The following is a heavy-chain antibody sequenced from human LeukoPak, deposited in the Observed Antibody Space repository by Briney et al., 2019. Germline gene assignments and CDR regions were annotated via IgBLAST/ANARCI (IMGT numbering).Heavy chain of an antibody. CDR2: IRYDGSNK. J-gene: IGHJ4*02. CDR1: GFTFSSYG. CDR3: ARDRFIDY. Sequence: PGGSLRLSCAASGFTFSSYGMHWVRQAPGKGLEWVAFIRYDGSNKYYADSVKGRFTISRDNAKNSLYLQMNSLRAEDTAVYYCARDRFIDYWGQGTLVTVSS. V-gene: IGHV3-30*02.